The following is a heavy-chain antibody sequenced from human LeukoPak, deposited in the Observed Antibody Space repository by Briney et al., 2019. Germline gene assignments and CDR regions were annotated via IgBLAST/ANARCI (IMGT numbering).Heavy chain of an antibody. Sequence: KPSETLSLTCTVSGGSVSSSDFNWGWVRQPLGKGLEWIGTIYYSGTTYYNPSLGSRVAISVGTSKNQFSLDLNSVTAADTAVYYCARRQYGSGWYGDGEWLWFAPWGQGTLVIVST. CDR2: IYYSGTT. CDR1: GGSVSSSDFN. V-gene: IGHV4-39*01. D-gene: IGHD6-19*01. J-gene: IGHJ5*02. CDR3: ARRQYGSGWYGDGEWLWFAP.